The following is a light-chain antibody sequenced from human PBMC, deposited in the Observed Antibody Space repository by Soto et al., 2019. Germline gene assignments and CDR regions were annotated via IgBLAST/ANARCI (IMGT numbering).Light chain of an antibody. J-gene: IGKJ1*01. Sequence: DIQMTQSASSLSASVGDRVTITCRASQGISNYLAWYQQKQGKVPKLLIYAASTLQSGVPSRFSGSGSGTDFTLIISSLQPEDVATYYCQKYNSAPRKFCKGTKVDI. CDR3: QKYNSAPRK. CDR1: QGISNY. V-gene: IGKV1-27*01. CDR2: AAS.